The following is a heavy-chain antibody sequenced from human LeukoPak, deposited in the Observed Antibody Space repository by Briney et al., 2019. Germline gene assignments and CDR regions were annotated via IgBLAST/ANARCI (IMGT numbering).Heavy chain of an antibody. CDR1: GFTFSSYW. V-gene: IGHV3-74*01. CDR3: ARVITYFDY. CDR2: IRGDGNDA. D-gene: IGHD3-22*01. Sequence: GGSLRLSCAGSGFTFSSYWMHWVRQAPGKGLEWVSRIRGDGNDASYADSVKGRFTTSRDNAKNTLYLQMNSLRAEDTAVYYCARVITYFDYWGQGILVTVSS. J-gene: IGHJ4*02.